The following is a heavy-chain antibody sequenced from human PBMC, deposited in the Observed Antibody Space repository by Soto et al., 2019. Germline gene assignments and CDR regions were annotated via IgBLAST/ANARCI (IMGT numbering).Heavy chain of an antibody. Sequence: KASETLSLTCAVYGGSFSGYYWSWIRQPPGKGLEWIGEINHSGSTNYNPSLKSRVTISVDTSKNQFSLKLSSVTAADTAVYYCARRHQLERDNDAFDIWGQGTMVTVSS. CDR1: GGSFSGYY. D-gene: IGHD1-1*01. CDR3: ARRHQLERDNDAFDI. J-gene: IGHJ3*02. CDR2: INHSGST. V-gene: IGHV4-34*01.